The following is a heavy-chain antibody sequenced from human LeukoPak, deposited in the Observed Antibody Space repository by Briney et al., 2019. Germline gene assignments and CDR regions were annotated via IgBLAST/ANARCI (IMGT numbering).Heavy chain of an antibody. CDR2: ISYDGSNK. CDR3: AKSTSPLYYYYGMDV. J-gene: IGHJ6*02. D-gene: IGHD2-2*01. Sequence: PGGSLRLSCAASGFTFSSYAMHWVRQAPGKGLEWVAVISYDGSNKYYADSVKGRFTISRDNSKNTLYLQLNSLRAEDTAVYYXAKSTSPLYYYYGMDVWGQGTTVTVSS. CDR1: GFTFSSYA. V-gene: IGHV3-30-3*01.